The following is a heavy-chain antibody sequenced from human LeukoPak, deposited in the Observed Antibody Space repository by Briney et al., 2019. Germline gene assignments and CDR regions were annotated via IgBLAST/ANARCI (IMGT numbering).Heavy chain of an antibody. CDR1: GGTFSSYA. J-gene: IGHJ4*02. CDR2: IIPIFGTA. Sequence: SVKVSCKAFGGTFSSYAISWVRQAPGQGLEWMGGIIPIFGTANYAQKFQGRVTITTDESTSTAYMELSSLRSEDTAVYYCVRDGRQHEADYWGQGTLVTVSS. V-gene: IGHV1-69*05. CDR3: VRDGRQHEADY. D-gene: IGHD2-15*01.